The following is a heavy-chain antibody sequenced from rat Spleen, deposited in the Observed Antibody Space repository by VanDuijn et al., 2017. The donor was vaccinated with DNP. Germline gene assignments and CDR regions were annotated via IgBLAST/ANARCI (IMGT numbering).Heavy chain of an antibody. CDR2: ISYDGGRT. CDR1: GFIFSNFD. J-gene: IGHJ2*01. Sequence: EVQLVESGGGLVQTGRSLKLSCAASGFIFSNFDMHWIRQAPTKGLEWVASISYDGGRTYYQESVKGRFTISRDNAKSSLYLQMDSLRSEDTATYYCTRQLGLDYWGQGVMVTVSS. V-gene: IGHV5-20*01. CDR3: TRQLGLDY. D-gene: IGHD5-1*01.